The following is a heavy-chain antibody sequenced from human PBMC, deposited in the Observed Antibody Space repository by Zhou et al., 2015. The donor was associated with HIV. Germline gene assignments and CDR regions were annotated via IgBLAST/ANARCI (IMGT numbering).Heavy chain of an antibody. CDR1: GGTFSSFA. J-gene: IGHJ4*02. V-gene: IGHV1-69*06. CDR3: AREAGGYSNHFDY. D-gene: IGHD5-18*01. CDR2: IIPLTGTP. Sequence: QVQLVQSGGEVKKPGASMKVSCKASGGTFSSFAITWVRQAPGQGLEWVGGIIPLTGTPNYAQNFQGRVTISADKSTNAAYMEMTSLTSEDTAFYYCAREAGGYSNHFDYWGQGTLVTVSS.